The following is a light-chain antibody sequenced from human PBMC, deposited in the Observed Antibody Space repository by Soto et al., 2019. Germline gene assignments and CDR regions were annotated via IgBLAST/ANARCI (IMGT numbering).Light chain of an antibody. CDR2: DNT. Sequence: QSVLTQPPSVSAAPGQKVTISCSGNSSNVGSHYVSWYQILPGTAPKVLIYDNTKRPSGIPDRFSGSQSGTSATLDITGLQTGDEADYYCATWDGSLDVVLFGGGTKLTV. V-gene: IGLV1-51*01. CDR3: ATWDGSLDVVL. J-gene: IGLJ2*01. CDR1: SSNVGSHY.